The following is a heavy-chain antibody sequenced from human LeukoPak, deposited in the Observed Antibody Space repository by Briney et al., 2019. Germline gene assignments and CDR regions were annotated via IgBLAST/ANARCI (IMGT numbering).Heavy chain of an antibody. V-gene: IGHV3-53*01. CDR1: GFTVSSNY. J-gene: IGHJ4*02. D-gene: IGHD3-10*01. CDR2: IYSDGST. Sequence: GGSLRLSXAASGFTVSSNYMSWIRQAPGKGLEWVSVIYSDGSTYYADSVKGRFTISRDNSKNTLYLQMNSLRAEDTAVYYCAKLAWFGELFAGNYFDYWGQGTLVTVSS. CDR3: AKLAWFGELFAGNYFDY.